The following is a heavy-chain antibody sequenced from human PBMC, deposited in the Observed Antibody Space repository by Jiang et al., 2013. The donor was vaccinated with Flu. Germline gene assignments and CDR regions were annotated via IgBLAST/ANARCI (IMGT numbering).Heavy chain of an antibody. J-gene: IGHJ4*02. Sequence: VQLVESGAEVKKPGESLKISCKGSGHRFSTYFIDWVRQVPGKGLEWMGIVYSGDSDARYSPSFQGQVTISVDKSINTAYLQWSSLKASDTAIYFCALSRRGQIFNFWGQGTQVAV. CDR2: VYSGDSDA. D-gene: IGHD1-14*01. CDR3: ALSRRGQIFNF. CDR1: GHRFSTYF. V-gene: IGHV5-51*01.